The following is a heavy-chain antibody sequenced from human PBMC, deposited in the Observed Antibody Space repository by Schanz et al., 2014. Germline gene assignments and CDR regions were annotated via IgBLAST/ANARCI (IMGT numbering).Heavy chain of an antibody. J-gene: IGHJ4*02. CDR1: GYTFTSYG. D-gene: IGHD3-10*01. V-gene: IGHV1-46*03. CDR2: INPIGGST. Sequence: QVQVVQSGAEVKKPGASVKVSCKASGYTFTSYGISWVRQAPGQGLEWMGIINPIGGSTTYAQKFRGAVTLTTDTSTDTAYLELTSLRSEDTAVYYCARGSPENMIRGELDYWGQGTLVTVSS. CDR3: ARGSPENMIRGELDY.